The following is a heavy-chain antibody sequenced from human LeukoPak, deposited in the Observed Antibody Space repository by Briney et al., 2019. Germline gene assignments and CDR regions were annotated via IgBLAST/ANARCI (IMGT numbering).Heavy chain of an antibody. CDR2: IRSKAYGGTT. Sequence: GRSLRLSCTASGFTFGDYAMSWVRQAPGKGLEWVGFIRSKAYGGTTEYAASVKGRFTISRHDSKSIAYLQMNSLKTEDTAVYYCTRSDCSSTSCYYSSSSDYWGQGTLVTVSS. CDR1: GFTFGDYA. J-gene: IGHJ4*02. D-gene: IGHD2-2*01. CDR3: TRSDCSSTSCYYSSSSDY. V-gene: IGHV3-49*04.